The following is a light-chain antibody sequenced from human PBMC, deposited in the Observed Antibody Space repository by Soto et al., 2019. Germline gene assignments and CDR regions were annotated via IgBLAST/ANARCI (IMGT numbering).Light chain of an antibody. Sequence: DIQMTQSPSTLSASVGGRVTITCRASQSIRNWLAWYQQKPGKAPKLLIYKASSLESGVPSRFSGSGSGTEFTLTISSLQPDDFATYYCQQYNSYSRAWTFGQGTKVDIK. CDR2: KAS. J-gene: IGKJ1*01. CDR3: QQYNSYSRAWT. V-gene: IGKV1-5*03. CDR1: QSIRNW.